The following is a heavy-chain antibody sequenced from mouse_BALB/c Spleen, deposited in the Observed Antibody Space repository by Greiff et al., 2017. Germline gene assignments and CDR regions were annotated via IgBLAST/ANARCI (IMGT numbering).Heavy chain of an antibody. CDR1: GFTFSSYA. D-gene: IGHD1-1*01. V-gene: IGHV5-6-5*01. J-gene: IGHJ4*01. CDR3: ARAVTTVGYAMDY. CDR2: ISSGGST. Sequence: EVQRVESGGGLVKPGGSLKLSCAASGFTFSSYAMSWVRQTPEKRLEWVASISSGGSTYYPDSVKGRFTISRDNARNILYLQMSSLRSEDTAMYYCARAVTTVGYAMDYWGQGTSVTVSS.